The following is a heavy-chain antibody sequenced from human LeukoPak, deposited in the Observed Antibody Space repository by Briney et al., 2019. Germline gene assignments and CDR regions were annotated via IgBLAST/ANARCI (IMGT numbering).Heavy chain of an antibody. CDR3: ARDGDYCDSSSCYSVWFDL. CDR2: IYSSGTT. V-gene: IGHV4-4*07. CDR1: GGSISSYY. Sequence: PSETLSLTCTVAGGSISSYYWSWIRQPAGKGLEWIGHIYSSGTTNYNPSLKSRVSMSVDTSKNQFSLRLSSVTAADTAVYYCARDGDYCDSSSCYSVWFDLWGQGTLVTVSS. D-gene: IGHD2-15*01. J-gene: IGHJ5*02.